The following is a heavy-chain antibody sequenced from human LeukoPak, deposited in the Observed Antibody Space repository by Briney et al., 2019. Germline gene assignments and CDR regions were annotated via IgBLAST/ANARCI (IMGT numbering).Heavy chain of an antibody. V-gene: IGHV1-46*01. Sequence: ASVKVSCKASGYSFSSYYMHWVRQAPGQGLEWMGIINPSGDSTTYAQKFQGRVTMTRDTSTRTVYMELGSLRSDDTAVYYCARENDYGNNWFDPWGRGTLVTVSS. J-gene: IGHJ5*02. CDR3: ARENDYGNNWFDP. D-gene: IGHD4-17*01. CDR1: GYSFSSYY. CDR2: INPSGDST.